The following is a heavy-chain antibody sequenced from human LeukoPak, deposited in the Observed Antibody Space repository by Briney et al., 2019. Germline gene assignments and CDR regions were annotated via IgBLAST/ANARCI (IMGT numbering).Heavy chain of an antibody. D-gene: IGHD4-17*01. Sequence: GGSLRLSCVAYEFILSRYAVSWVRQAPGKGLQWVSSLGISGDYSWYAGSVKGRFTISRDVSKNTLYLQMNSLGVEATAVYYCAKSAASATTFLDYWGQGTLVTVSS. CDR3: AKSAASATTFLDY. J-gene: IGHJ4*02. CDR1: EFILSRYA. CDR2: LGISGDYS. V-gene: IGHV3-23*01.